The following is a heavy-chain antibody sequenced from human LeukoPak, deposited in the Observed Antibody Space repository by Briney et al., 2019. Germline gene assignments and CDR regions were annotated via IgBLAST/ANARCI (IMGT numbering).Heavy chain of an antibody. CDR1: GGTFSSYA. V-gene: IGHV1-69*06. Sequence: SVKVSCKASGGTFSSYAISWVRQAPGQGLEWMGGIIPIFGTANYAQKFQGRVTITADRSTSTAYMELSSLRSEDTAVYYCARTLFGELSPTPYYYYGMDVWGKGTTVTVSS. CDR2: IIPIFGTA. J-gene: IGHJ6*04. CDR3: ARTLFGELSPTPYYYYGMDV. D-gene: IGHD3-10*02.